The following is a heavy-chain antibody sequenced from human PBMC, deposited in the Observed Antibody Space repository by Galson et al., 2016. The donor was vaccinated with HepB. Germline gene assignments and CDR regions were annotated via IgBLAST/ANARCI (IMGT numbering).Heavy chain of an antibody. CDR1: AGSVSSSSYY. V-gene: IGHV4-61*01. D-gene: IGHD3-3*01. J-gene: IGHJ5*02. CDR3: ARYYTFVSNYFDP. CDR2: IHYSGST. Sequence: TLSLTCTVSAGSVSSSSYYWSWIRQPPGKGLEWIGYIHYSGSTNYNSTLKSRVIMSVDTSKNQFSLKLSSATAADTAVYYCARYYTFVSNYFDPWGQGTLVIVSS.